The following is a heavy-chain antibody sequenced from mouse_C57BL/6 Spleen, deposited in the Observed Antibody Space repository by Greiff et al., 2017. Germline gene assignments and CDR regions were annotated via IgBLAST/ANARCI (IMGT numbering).Heavy chain of an antibody. Sequence: VKLMESGPELVKPGASVKISCKASGYAFSSSWMNWVKQRPGKGLEWIGRIYPGDGDTNYNGKFKGKATLTADKSSSTAYMQLSSLTSEDSAVYFCAIYYDYEYYFDYWGQGTTLTVSS. J-gene: IGHJ2*01. D-gene: IGHD2-4*01. V-gene: IGHV1-82*01. CDR2: IYPGDGDT. CDR3: AIYYDYEYYFDY. CDR1: GYAFSSSW.